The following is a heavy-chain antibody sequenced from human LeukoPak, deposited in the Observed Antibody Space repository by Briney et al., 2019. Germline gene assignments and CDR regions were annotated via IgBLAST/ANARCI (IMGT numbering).Heavy chain of an antibody. Sequence: PSETLSLTCTVSGGSISSSSYYWGWIRQSPGKGLEWIGHIYHSGSTNYNPSLKSRVTISIDTSKNQFSLKLTSVTSADTAVYYCARDGPAYTSRWYDYYYGLDVWGQGTTVTVSS. D-gene: IGHD2-2*01. J-gene: IGHJ6*02. CDR1: GGSISSSSYY. V-gene: IGHV4-61*01. CDR3: ARDGPAYTSRWYDYYYGLDV. CDR2: IYHSGST.